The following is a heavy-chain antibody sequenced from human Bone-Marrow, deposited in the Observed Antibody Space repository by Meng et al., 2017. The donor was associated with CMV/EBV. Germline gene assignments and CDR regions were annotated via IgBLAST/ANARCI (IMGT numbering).Heavy chain of an antibody. V-gene: IGHV3-43*01. J-gene: IGHJ4*02. D-gene: IGHD6-6*01. CDR2: IRWDGGTI. CDR1: GFTFDDHT. Sequence: GESLKISCAASGFTFDDHTMHWVRQAPGRGLEWVSLIRWDGGTIYYADSVKGRFTVSRDNAKNSLYLQMNSLRAEDTAVYFCARQYSSSGFFDYWGQGTLVTVSS. CDR3: ARQYSSSGFFDY.